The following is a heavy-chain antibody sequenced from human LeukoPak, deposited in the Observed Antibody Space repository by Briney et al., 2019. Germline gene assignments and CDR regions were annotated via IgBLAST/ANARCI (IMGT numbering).Heavy chain of an antibody. CDR1: GGSFSIGSDY. CDR3: ASYSGSYLYYYYYMDV. CDR2: IYTSGST. D-gene: IGHD1-26*01. J-gene: IGHJ6*03. V-gene: IGHV4-61*02. Sequence: SQTLSLTCTVSGGSFSIGSDYWSWIRQPAGKGLEWIGRIYTSGSTNYNPSLKSRVTISVDTSKNQFSLKLSSVTAADTAVYYCASYSGSYLYYYYYMDVWGKGTTVTVSS.